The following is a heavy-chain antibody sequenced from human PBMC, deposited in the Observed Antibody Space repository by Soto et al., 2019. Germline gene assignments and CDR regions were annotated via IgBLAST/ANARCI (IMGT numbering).Heavy chain of an antibody. D-gene: IGHD1-26*01. CDR3: AKPDWEDAFDI. J-gene: IGHJ3*02. CDR1: GFTFSSYG. V-gene: IGHV3-30*18. CDR2: ISYDGSNK. Sequence: GGSLRLSCAASGFTFSSYGMHWVRQAPGKGLEWVAVISYDGSNKYYADSVKGRFTISRDNSKNTLYLQMNSLRAEDTAVYYCAKPDWEDAFDIWGQGTMVTVSS.